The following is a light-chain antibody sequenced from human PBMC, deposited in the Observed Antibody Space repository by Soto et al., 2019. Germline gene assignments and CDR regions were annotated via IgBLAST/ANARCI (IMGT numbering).Light chain of an antibody. J-gene: IGLJ2*01. V-gene: IGLV1-44*01. CDR1: SSNIGSNI. CDR2: SNH. CDR3: AAWDDRVDGPI. Sequence: QSVVTQPPSASGAPGQSVTISCSGTSSNIGSNIVNWYQHLPGTAPKLLIRSNHQRPSGVPDRFSGSKSGTSASLAISGLQSEDEADYYCAAWDDRVDGPIFGGGTKLTVL.